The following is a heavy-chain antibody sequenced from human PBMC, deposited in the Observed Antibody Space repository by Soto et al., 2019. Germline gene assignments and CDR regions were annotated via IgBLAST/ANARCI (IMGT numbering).Heavy chain of an antibody. D-gene: IGHD3-9*01. Sequence: GGSLRLSCAASGFTFSSYAMSWVRQAPGKGLEWVSAISGSGGSTYYADSVKGRFTISRDNSKNTLYLQMNSLRAEDTAVYYCANAEYYVLRYFDWLSPNYGMDVWGQGTTVTVSS. V-gene: IGHV3-23*01. CDR2: ISGSGGST. CDR1: GFTFSSYA. CDR3: ANAEYYVLRYFDWLSPNYGMDV. J-gene: IGHJ6*02.